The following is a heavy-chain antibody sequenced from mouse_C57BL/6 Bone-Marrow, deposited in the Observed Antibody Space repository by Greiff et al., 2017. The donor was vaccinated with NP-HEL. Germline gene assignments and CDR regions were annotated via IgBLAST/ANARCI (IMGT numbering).Heavy chain of an antibody. CDR1: GYTFTDYE. D-gene: IGHD1-1*01. J-gene: IGHJ4*01. V-gene: IGHV1-15*01. CDR3: TRAYYSDSSQYYSLDY. CDR2: IDPETGGT. Sequence: QVQLQQSGAELVRPGASVTLSCKASGYTFTDYEMHWVKQTPVHGLEWIGAIDPETGGTAYNQKFKGKAILTADKSSSTAYMELLSLTSEDSAVYYCTRAYYSDSSQYYSLDYWGQGTSVTVSS.